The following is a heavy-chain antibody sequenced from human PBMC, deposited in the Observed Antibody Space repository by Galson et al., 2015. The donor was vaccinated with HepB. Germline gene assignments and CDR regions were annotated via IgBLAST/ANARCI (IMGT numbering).Heavy chain of an antibody. CDR1: GYTFTNYG. CDR3: ARDSCRYSSTCPFEN. Sequence: QSGAEVKKPGESLKISCKASGYTFTNYGITWVRQAPGQGLEWMGWISAYNGNTNYAQNLQGRVTMTTDTSTSTAYMDLRSLTSDDTAVYYCARDSCRYSSTCPFENWGQGTMVTVSS. J-gene: IGHJ3*02. CDR2: ISAYNGNT. V-gene: IGHV1-18*04. D-gene: IGHD6-13*01.